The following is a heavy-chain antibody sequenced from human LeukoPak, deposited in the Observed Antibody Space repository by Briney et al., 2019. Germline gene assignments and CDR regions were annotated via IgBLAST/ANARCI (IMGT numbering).Heavy chain of an antibody. D-gene: IGHD2-2*01. V-gene: IGHV1-3*01. CDR1: GYTFTTYA. CDR3: ARGIVVQPSANWFDP. CDR2: INADDGNT. J-gene: IGHJ5*02. Sequence: ASVTVSCKTSGYTFTTYAIHWVRQAPGQRLEWMGLINADDGNTRYSQRFQGRVTITRDTSANTAYMELSSLRFEDTAVYYCARGIVVQPSANWFDPWGQGTPVTVSS.